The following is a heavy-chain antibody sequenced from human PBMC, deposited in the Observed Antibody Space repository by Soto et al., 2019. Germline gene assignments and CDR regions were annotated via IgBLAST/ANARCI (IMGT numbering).Heavy chain of an antibody. Sequence: ASVNVSCKASGYTFTSYDIKWVRQATGQGLEWMGWMNPNSGNTGYAQKFQGRVTMTRNTSISTAYMELSSLRSEDTAVYYCARYAGYCSGGSCYGFDYWGQGTLVTVSS. J-gene: IGHJ4*02. V-gene: IGHV1-8*01. CDR3: ARYAGYCSGGSCYGFDY. CDR2: MNPNSGNT. CDR1: GYTFTSYD. D-gene: IGHD2-15*01.